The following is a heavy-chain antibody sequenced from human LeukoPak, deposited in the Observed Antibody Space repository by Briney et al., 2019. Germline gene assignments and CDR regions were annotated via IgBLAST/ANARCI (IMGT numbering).Heavy chain of an antibody. CDR3: AKDRVDGSGSQFDS. CDR1: GFTLSNYA. Sequence: GGSLRLSCAASGFTLSNYAMTWVRQAPGKGLEWVSSITGSGALTYYADSVKARFTISKDNAMDTVFLQMNSLRVDDTAVYYCAKDRVDGSGSQFDSWGQGSLVTVSS. J-gene: IGHJ4*02. V-gene: IGHV3-23*01. D-gene: IGHD3-10*01. CDR2: ITGSGALT.